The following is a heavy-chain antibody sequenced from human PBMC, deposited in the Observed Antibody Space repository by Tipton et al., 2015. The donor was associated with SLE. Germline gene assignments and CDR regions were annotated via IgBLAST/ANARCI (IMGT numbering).Heavy chain of an antibody. D-gene: IGHD6-13*01. V-gene: IGHV3-48*03. J-gene: IGHJ4*02. CDR3: AREGIGTPDY. CDR2: ISGSAETI. CDR1: GFTFSSYE. Sequence: GSLRLSCATSGFTFSSYEMNWVRQAPGKGLEWVSYISGSAETIYYADSVRGRFTIPRDNAKRSLYLQMNSLRAEDTAIYFCAREGIGTPDYWGQGTLVTVSS.